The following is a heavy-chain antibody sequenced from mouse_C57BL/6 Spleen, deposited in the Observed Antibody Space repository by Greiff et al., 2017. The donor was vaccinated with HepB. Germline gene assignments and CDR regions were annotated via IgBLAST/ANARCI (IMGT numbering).Heavy chain of an antibody. Sequence: VQLQESGAELVRPGASVTLSCKASGYTFTDYEMHWVKQTPVHGLAWIGAIDPETGGTAYNQKFKGKAILTADKSSSTAYMELRSLTSEDSAVYYCTRGGITTVVAEGFAYWGQGTLVTVSA. D-gene: IGHD1-1*01. J-gene: IGHJ3*01. V-gene: IGHV1-15*01. CDR1: GYTFTDYE. CDR3: TRGGITTVVAEGFAY. CDR2: IDPETGGT.